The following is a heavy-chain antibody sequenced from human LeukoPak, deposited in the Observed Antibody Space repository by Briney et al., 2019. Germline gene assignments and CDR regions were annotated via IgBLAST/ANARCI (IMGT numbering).Heavy chain of an antibody. CDR2: FDPEDGET. CDR3: ARGGGRSTEGGVWFYYYYMDV. Sequence: GASVKFSCKVSGYTLTELSMHWVRQAPGKGLEWMGGFDPEDGETIYAQKFQGRVTMTEDTSTDTAYMELSSLRSEDTAVYYCARGGGRSTEGGVWFYYYYMDVWGKGTTVTVSS. V-gene: IGHV1-24*01. J-gene: IGHJ6*03. CDR1: GYTLTELS. D-gene: IGHD3-16*01.